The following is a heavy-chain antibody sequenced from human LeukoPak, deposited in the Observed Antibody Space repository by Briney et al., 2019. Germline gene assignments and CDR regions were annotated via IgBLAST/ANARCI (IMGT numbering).Heavy chain of an antibody. CDR3: ARGPRASGYFYYYYYMDV. CDR1: GGSFSGYY. CDR2: INHSGST. J-gene: IGHJ6*03. Sequence: PSETLSLTCAVYGGSFSGYYWSWIRQPPGKGLEWIGEINHSGSTNYNPSLKSRVTISVDTSKKQFSLKLSSVTAADTAVYYCARGPRASGYFYYYYYMDVWGKGTTVTVSS. V-gene: IGHV4-34*01. D-gene: IGHD3-3*01.